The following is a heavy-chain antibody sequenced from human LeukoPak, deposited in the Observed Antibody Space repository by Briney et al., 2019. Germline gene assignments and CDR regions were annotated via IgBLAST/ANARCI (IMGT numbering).Heavy chain of an antibody. CDR2: INHSGST. CDR3: ARHYDSSGYYAFDI. J-gene: IGHJ3*02. V-gene: IGHV4-34*01. D-gene: IGHD3-22*01. CDR1: GGSFSGYY. Sequence: SETLSLTCAVYGGSFSGYYWSWIRQPPGKGLEWIGEINHSGSTNYNPSLKSRVTISVDTSKNQFSLKLSSVTAADTAVYYCARHYDSSGYYAFDIWGQGTMVTVSS.